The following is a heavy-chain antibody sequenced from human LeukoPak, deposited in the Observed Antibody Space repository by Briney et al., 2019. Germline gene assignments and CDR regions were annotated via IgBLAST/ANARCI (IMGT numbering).Heavy chain of an antibody. D-gene: IGHD4-11*01. J-gene: IGHJ5*02. Sequence: GGSLRLSCAASGFTFSSYSMNWVRQAPGKGLEWVAFIRYDGSNKYYADSVKGRFTISRDNSKNTLYLQMNSLRAEDTAVYYCAKDIYSNYGFSPWFDPWGQGTLVTVSS. V-gene: IGHV3-30*02. CDR2: IRYDGSNK. CDR1: GFTFSSYS. CDR3: AKDIYSNYGFSPWFDP.